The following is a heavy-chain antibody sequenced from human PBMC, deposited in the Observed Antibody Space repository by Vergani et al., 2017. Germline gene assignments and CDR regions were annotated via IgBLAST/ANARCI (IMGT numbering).Heavy chain of an antibody. J-gene: IGHJ5*02. CDR2: ISSSSSTI. Sequence: EVQLVESGGGLVQPGGSLRLSCAASGFTFSSYSMNWVRQAPGKGLEWVSYISSSSSTIYYADSVKGRFTISRDNAKNSLYLQMNSLRAEDTAVYYCARGVDIVVVPAAIPGWFDPWGQGTLVTVFS. CDR1: GFTFSSYS. CDR3: ARGVDIVVVPAAIPGWFDP. V-gene: IGHV3-48*01. D-gene: IGHD2-2*02.